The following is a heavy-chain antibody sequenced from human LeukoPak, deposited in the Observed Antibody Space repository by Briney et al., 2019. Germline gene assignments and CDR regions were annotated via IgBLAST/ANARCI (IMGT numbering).Heavy chain of an antibody. D-gene: IGHD2-21*02. CDR2: IYTSGST. CDR3: ARGLYCGGDCYSDFDY. V-gene: IGHV4-4*07. CDR1: GGSISSYY. J-gene: IGHJ4*02. Sequence: SETLSLTCTVSGGSISSYYWSWIRQPAGKGLEWIGRIYTSGSTNYNPSLKSRVTMSVDTSKNQFSLKLSSATAADTAVYYCARGLYCGGDCYSDFDYWGQGTLVTVSS.